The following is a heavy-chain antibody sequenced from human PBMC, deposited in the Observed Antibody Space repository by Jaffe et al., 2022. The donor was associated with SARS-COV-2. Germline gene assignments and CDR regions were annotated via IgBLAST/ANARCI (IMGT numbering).Heavy chain of an antibody. J-gene: IGHJ3*02. CDR1: GFTFSSYA. Sequence: EVQLVESGGGLVQPGGSLRLSCAASGFTFSSYAMSWVRQAPGKGLEWVSAISGSGGSTYYADSVKGRFTISRDNSKNTLYLQMNSLRAEDTAVYYCAKDLMSDYYGSGSYSQAFDIWGQGTMVTVSS. CDR3: AKDLMSDYYGSGSYSQAFDI. D-gene: IGHD3-10*01. CDR2: ISGSGGST. V-gene: IGHV3-23*04.